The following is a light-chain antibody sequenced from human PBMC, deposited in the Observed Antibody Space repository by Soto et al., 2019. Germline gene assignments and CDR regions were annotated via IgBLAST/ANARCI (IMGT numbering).Light chain of an antibody. CDR3: QQRSNWPIT. CDR1: QSVSRY. Sequence: EIVLTQSPVTLSFSPGERATLSGRASQSVSRYLAWYQQKPDQAPRLLIYDAFNRATGIPARFSGSGSGTDFTLTISSLEPEDFVVYYCQQRSNWPITFGQGTRLEI. J-gene: IGKJ5*01. V-gene: IGKV3-11*01. CDR2: DAF.